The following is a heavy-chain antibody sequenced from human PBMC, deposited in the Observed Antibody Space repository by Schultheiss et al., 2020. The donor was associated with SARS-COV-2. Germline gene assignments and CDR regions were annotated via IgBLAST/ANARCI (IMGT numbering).Heavy chain of an antibody. Sequence: GGSLRLSCAASGFTFSSYAMHWVRQAPGKGLEWVAVISYDGTNKYYADSVKGRFTISRDNSKNTLYLQMGSLRAEDMAVYYCARDPTGYCSSTSCPGGFDYWGQGTLVTVAS. J-gene: IGHJ4*02. V-gene: IGHV3-30*14. CDR2: ISYDGTNK. D-gene: IGHD2-2*01. CDR1: GFTFSSYA. CDR3: ARDPTGYCSSTSCPGGFDY.